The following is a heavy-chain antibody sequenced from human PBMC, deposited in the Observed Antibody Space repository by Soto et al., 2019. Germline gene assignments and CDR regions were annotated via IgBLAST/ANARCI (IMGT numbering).Heavy chain of an antibody. Sequence: ASVKVSCKASGYTFTNYYMHWLRQAPGQGLEWMGWMNPKSGGSKYAQAFQDSVTMTRDASISTAYMEMTSLRHGDTAVYFCARPDDSTSYPLDLWGPGTLVTVSS. V-gene: IGHV1-2*02. CDR2: MNPKSGGS. D-gene: IGHD4-4*01. J-gene: IGHJ5*02. CDR1: GYTFTNYY. CDR3: ARPDDSTSYPLDL.